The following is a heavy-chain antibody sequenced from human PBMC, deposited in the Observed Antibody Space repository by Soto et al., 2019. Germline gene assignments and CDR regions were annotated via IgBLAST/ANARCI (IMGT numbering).Heavy chain of an antibody. D-gene: IGHD3-22*01. CDR2: TYYRSKWYN. V-gene: IGHV6-1*01. J-gene: IGHJ4*02. CDR3: ARAPLYYYDSSGYYYVHFDY. Sequence: SQTLSLTCAISGDSVSSNSAAWNWIRQSPSRGLEWLGRTYYRSKWYNDYAVSVKSRITINPDASKNQFSLQLDSVTPEDTAVYYCARAPLYYYDSSGYYYVHFDYWGQGTLVTV. CDR1: GDSVSSNSAA.